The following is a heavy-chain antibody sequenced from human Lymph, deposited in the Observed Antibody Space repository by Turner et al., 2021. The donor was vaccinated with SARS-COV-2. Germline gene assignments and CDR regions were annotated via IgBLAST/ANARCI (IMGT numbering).Heavy chain of an antibody. J-gene: IGHJ4*02. V-gene: IGHV1-2*02. CDR3: ARSRDLQSMVRGVDPFDY. CDR2: INPNSGGT. CDR1: GYTFTGYY. Sequence: QVQLVQSGAEVKQPGASVKVSCKASGYTFTGYYMNGVRQAPGQGLECMGWINPNSGGTNYAQKFQGRVTRTRDTSISTAYMELSRLRSDDTAVYYCARSRDLQSMVRGVDPFDYWGQGTLVTVSS. D-gene: IGHD3-10*01.